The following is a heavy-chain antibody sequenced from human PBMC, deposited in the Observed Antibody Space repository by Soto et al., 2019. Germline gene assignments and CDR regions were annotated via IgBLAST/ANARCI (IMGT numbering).Heavy chain of an antibody. CDR3: ARGQRIRYCSGGSCYSPPGWFDP. CDR2: INHSGST. J-gene: IGHJ5*02. V-gene: IGHV4-34*01. Sequence: QVQLQQWGAGLLKPSETLSLTCAVYGGSFSGYYWSWIRQPPGKGLEWIGEINHSGSTNYNPSLKSLATLPVHTSKIQVSLKLGSVTAEDTAVYYCARGQRIRYCSGGSCYSPPGWFDPWGQGTLVTVSS. D-gene: IGHD2-15*01. CDR1: GGSFSGYY.